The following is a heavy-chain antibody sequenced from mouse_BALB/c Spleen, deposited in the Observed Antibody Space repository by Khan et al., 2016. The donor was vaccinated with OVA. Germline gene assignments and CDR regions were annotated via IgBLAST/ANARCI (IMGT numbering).Heavy chain of an antibody. CDR2: IWGGGGT. CDR3: ARAYYLYDGYYPMDY. D-gene: IGHD2-14*01. J-gene: IGHJ4*01. CDR1: GFSLSGYN. V-gene: IGHV2-6-4*01. Sequence: VQLQESGPGLVAPSQSLSITCTVSGFSLSGYNIHWVRQPPGKGLEWLGMIWGGGGTDYISTLKSILSISKDNSTSQVFLQMNSLQTYDTAMYYCARAYYLYDGYYPMDYWGQGNSVT.